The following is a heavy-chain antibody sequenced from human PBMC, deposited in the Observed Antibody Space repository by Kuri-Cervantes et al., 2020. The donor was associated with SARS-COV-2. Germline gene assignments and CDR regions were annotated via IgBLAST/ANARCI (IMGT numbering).Heavy chain of an antibody. D-gene: IGHD2-2*01. Sequence: KVSCKGSGYSFSSYWIAWVRQVPGKGLECMGVIYPGDSDTTYSPSFQGQVTISVDKSISTAYLQWSSLKASDTAIYYCARHQDAGSTLDSFDIWGQGTMVTVSS. CDR3: ARHQDAGSTLDSFDI. J-gene: IGHJ3*02. V-gene: IGHV5-51*01. CDR2: IYPGDSDT. CDR1: GYSFSSYW.